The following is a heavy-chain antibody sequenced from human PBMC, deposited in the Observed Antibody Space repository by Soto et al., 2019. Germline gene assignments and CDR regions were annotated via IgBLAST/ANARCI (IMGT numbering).Heavy chain of an antibody. V-gene: IGHV3-23*01. CDR1: GFTFSSYA. J-gene: IGHJ4*02. Sequence: EVQLLESGGGLVQPGGSLRLSCAASGFTFSSYAMSWVRQAPGKGLEWVSAISGSGGSTYYADSVKGRFTISRDNSKNKMYLQMNSLRAEDTGVYYCAKAPTNYGAGSYYYYWGQGTLVSVSS. CDR3: AKAPTNYGAGSYYYY. CDR2: ISGSGGST. D-gene: IGHD3-10*01.